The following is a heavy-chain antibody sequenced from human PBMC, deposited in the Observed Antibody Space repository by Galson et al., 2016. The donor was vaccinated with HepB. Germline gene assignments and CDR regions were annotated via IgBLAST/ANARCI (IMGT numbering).Heavy chain of an antibody. CDR3: GRDTMTLYQYYGMDV. J-gene: IGHJ6*02. CDR1: GFDLSSYG. Sequence: SLRLSCAASGFDLSSYGMHWVRQAPGKGLEWVAVIWYDGSNKYYVDSVKGRFIISRDNSKNTLYLQMNSLRAEDTAIYFCGRDTMTLYQYYGMDVWGQGTTVTVSS. CDR2: IWYDGSNK. D-gene: IGHD4-17*01. V-gene: IGHV3-33*01.